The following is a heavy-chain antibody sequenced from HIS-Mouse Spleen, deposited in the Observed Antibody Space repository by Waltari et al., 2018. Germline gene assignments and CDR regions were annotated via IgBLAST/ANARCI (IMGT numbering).Heavy chain of an antibody. V-gene: IGHV3-30-3*01. CDR2: ISYDGSNK. CDR1: GFTFSSYA. J-gene: IGHJ3*02. D-gene: IGHD5-18*01. CDR3: ARELIQLADDAFDI. Sequence: QVQLVESGGGVVQPGRSLRLSCAASGFTFSSYAIPWVGQAPGKGLEWVAVISYDGSNKYYADSVKGRFTISRDNSKNTLYLQMNSLRAEDTAVYYCARELIQLADDAFDIWGQGTMVTVSS.